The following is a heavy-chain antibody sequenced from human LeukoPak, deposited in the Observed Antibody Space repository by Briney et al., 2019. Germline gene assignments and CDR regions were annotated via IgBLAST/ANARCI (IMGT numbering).Heavy chain of an antibody. CDR2: MNAGNGNT. CDR1: GYIFTDYA. V-gene: IGHV1-3*01. Sequence: ASVKVSCKASGYIFTDYAIHWLRQAPGQRPEWMGWMNAGNGNTKYPQKFQGRITLIRDTSAATAYMELSSLRHDDLAVYYCARGRGTSGSNRDFYYYYYMDVWGKGTTVTASS. J-gene: IGHJ6*03. CDR3: ARGRGTSGSNRDFYYYYYMDV. D-gene: IGHD2-15*01.